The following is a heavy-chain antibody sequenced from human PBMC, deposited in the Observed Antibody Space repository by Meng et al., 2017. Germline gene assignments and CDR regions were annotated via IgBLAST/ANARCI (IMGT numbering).Heavy chain of an antibody. CDR1: GGTFSSYA. CDR3: ASDLPDYYDSSGYPY. CDR2: IIPIFGTA. V-gene: IGHV1-69*06. D-gene: IGHD3-22*01. Sequence: QVQLGQSGAEGKKPGSSVKVSCKASGGTFSSYAISWVRQAPGQGLEWMGGIIPIFGTANYAQKFQGRVTITADKSTSTAYMELSSLRSEDTAVYYCASDLPDYYDSSGYPYWGQGTLVTVSS. J-gene: IGHJ4*02.